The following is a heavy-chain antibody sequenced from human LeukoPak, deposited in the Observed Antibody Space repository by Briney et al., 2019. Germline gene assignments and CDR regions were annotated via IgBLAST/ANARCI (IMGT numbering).Heavy chain of an antibody. J-gene: IGHJ4*02. CDR3: AKDGRGGAELDY. D-gene: IGHD3-10*01. Sequence: GGSLRLTCAASGFTFSSYSMNWVRQAPGKGLEWVSSISSSSSYIYYADSVKGRFTISRDNAKNSLYLQMNSLRAEDTAVYYCAKDGRGGAELDYWGQGTLVTVSS. V-gene: IGHV3-21*01. CDR2: ISSSSSYI. CDR1: GFTFSSYS.